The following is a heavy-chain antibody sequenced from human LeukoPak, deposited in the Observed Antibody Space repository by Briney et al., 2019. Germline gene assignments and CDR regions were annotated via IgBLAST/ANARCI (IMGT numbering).Heavy chain of an antibody. V-gene: IGHV3-23*01. Sequence: GGSLRLSCAASGFTFSSYAMSWVRQAPGKRLEWVSAISGSGGSTYYADSVKGRFTISRDNSKNTLYLQMNGLRAEDTAVYYCAKTWIQLWLYFDYWGQGTLVTVSS. CDR1: GFTFSSYA. CDR2: ISGSGGST. J-gene: IGHJ4*02. D-gene: IGHD5-18*01. CDR3: AKTWIQLWLYFDY.